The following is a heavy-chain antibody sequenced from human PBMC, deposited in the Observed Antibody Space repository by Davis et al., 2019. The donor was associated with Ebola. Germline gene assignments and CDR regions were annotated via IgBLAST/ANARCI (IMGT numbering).Heavy chain of an antibody. D-gene: IGHD7-27*01. CDR1: GLTFSSYE. Sequence: PGGSLRLSCAASGLTFSSYEMNWVRQAPGKGLEWVSYISSSGSTIYYADSVKGRFTISRDNAKNSLYLQMNSLRAEDTAVYYCAREVLTLTGGPRYFDLWGRGTLVTVSS. J-gene: IGHJ2*01. CDR2: ISSSGSTI. CDR3: AREVLTLTGGPRYFDL. V-gene: IGHV3-48*03.